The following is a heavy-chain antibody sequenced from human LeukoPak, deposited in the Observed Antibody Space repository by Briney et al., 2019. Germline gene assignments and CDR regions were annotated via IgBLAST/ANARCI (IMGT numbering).Heavy chain of an antibody. CDR3: ARGEGYYYGSGSYSPFDY. Sequence: PSETLSLTCAVYGGSFSGYYWSWIRQPPGKGLEWIGEINHSGSTNYNPSLKSRVTISVDTSKNQFSLKLSSVTAADTAVYYCARGEGYYYGSGSYSPFDYWGQGTLVTVSS. V-gene: IGHV4-34*01. CDR2: INHSGST. J-gene: IGHJ4*02. D-gene: IGHD3-10*01. CDR1: GGSFSGYY.